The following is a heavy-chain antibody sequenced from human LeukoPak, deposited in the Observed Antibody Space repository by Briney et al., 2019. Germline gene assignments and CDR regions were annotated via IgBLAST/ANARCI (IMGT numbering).Heavy chain of an antibody. V-gene: IGHV3-23*01. D-gene: IGHD6-13*01. CDR2: ISGSGGST. J-gene: IGHJ4*02. Sequence: PGGSLRLSCAASGFTVSNTYMSWVRQAPGKGLEWVSAISGSGGSTYYADSVKGRFTISRDNSKNTLYLQMNSLRAEDTAVYYCAKELGSSPALDYWGQGTLVTVSS. CDR3: AKELGSSPALDY. CDR1: GFTVSNTY.